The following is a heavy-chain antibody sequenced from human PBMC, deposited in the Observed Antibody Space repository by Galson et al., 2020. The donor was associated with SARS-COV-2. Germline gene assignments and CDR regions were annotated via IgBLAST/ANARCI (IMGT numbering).Heavy chain of an antibody. D-gene: IGHD2-2*01. CDR2: IGDST. CDR1: GFTLSSYG. V-gene: IGHV3-64*01. Sequence: TGGSLRLSCAASGFTLSSYGMHWVRQAQGKGLEYVSSIGDSTHYVNSVKGRFSISRDNSKNTLYLQMGSLRADDMAVYYCARQFCSSHTCTTGGFDRWGQWTTVTVSS. CDR3: ARQFCSSHTCTTGGFDR. J-gene: IGHJ6*01.